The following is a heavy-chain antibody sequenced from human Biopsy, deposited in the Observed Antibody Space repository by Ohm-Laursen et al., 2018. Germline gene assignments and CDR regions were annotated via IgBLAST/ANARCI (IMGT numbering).Heavy chain of an antibody. D-gene: IGHD3-22*01. CDR2: VYYTGST. CDR1: GDSISSYY. V-gene: IGHV4-59*01. J-gene: IGHJ2*01. Sequence: GTLSLTCTVSGDSISSYYWSWIRQPPGKGLQWIGYVYYTGSTDYNPSLQSRVTISVGTSKNHFSLRLRSVTPADTAIYYCARDRGYYSDRTVPGYLDLWGRGTLVTVSS. CDR3: ARDRGYYSDRTVPGYLDL.